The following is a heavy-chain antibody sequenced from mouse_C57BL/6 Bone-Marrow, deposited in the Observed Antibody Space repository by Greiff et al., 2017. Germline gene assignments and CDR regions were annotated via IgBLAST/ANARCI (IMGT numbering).Heavy chain of an antibody. D-gene: IGHD2-3*01. V-gene: IGHV14-4*01. Sequence: EVQLQQSGAELVRPGASVKLSCTASGFNIKDDYMHWVKQRPEQSLEWIGWIDPENGDTEYASKFQGKATITADTSSNTAYLQLSSLTSEDTAVYYCTTYYDGSYYFDYWGQGTTLTVSS. CDR3: TTYYDGSYYFDY. CDR2: IDPENGDT. J-gene: IGHJ2*01. CDR1: GFNIKDDY.